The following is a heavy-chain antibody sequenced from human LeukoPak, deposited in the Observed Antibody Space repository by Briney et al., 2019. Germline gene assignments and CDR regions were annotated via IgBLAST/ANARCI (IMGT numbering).Heavy chain of an antibody. Sequence: SQTLSLTCTVSGGSISSGGYYWSWIRQHPGKGLEWIGYIYYSGSTYYNPSLKSRVTISVDTSKNQFSLRLSSVTAADTAVYYCAKTHYYNSSGYYFPFDYWSQGTLVTVSS. CDR1: GGSISSGGYY. V-gene: IGHV4-31*03. D-gene: IGHD3-22*01. CDR2: IYYSGST. J-gene: IGHJ4*02. CDR3: AKTHYYNSSGYYFPFDY.